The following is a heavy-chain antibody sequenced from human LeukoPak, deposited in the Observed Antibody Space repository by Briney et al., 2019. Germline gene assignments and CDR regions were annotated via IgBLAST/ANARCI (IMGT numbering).Heavy chain of an antibody. CDR3: AAAPYYHEDSGYYYFDP. CDR1: GFTFSTSA. Sequence: GASVKVSCKASGFTFSTSAVQWVRQARGQRLEWVSWIVVGSGNTNYAQKFQGRVTITRDMSTRTSHMELSSLRSEDTAVYYCAAAPYYHEDSGYYYFDPWGQGTLVTVSS. J-gene: IGHJ5*02. D-gene: IGHD3-22*01. V-gene: IGHV1-58*01. CDR2: IVVGSGNT.